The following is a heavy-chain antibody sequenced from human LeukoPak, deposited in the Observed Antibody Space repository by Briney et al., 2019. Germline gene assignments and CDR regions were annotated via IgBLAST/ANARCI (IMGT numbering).Heavy chain of an antibody. CDR3: ARAYPYYYDSSGYTDAFDI. J-gene: IGHJ3*02. CDR2: ISYDGSNK. Sequence: GRSLRLSCAASGFTFSSYAMHWVRQAPGKGLEWVAVISYDGSNKYYADSVKGRFTISGDNSKNTLYLQMNSLRAEDTAVYYCARAYPYYYDSSGYTDAFDIWGQGTMVTVSS. V-gene: IGHV3-30-3*01. D-gene: IGHD3-22*01. CDR1: GFTFSSYA.